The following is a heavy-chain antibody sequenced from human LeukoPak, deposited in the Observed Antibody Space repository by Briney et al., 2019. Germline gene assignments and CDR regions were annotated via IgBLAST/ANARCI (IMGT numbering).Heavy chain of an antibody. CDR2: INPSGGST. J-gene: IGHJ4*02. D-gene: IGHD6-19*01. Sequence: ASVKVSCKASGYTFTGYYMHWVRQAPGQGLEWMGIINPSGGSTSYAQKFQGRVTMTRDTSTSTVYMELSSLRSEDTAVYYCARVRGGSGWYRYVDYFDYWGQGTLVTVSS. CDR3: ARVRGGSGWYRYVDYFDY. CDR1: GYTFTGYY. V-gene: IGHV1-46*01.